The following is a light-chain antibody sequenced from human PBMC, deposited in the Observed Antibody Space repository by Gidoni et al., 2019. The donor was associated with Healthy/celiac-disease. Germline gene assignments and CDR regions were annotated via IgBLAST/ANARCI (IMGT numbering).Light chain of an antibody. CDR1: QSISNF. CDR2: AAS. V-gene: IGKV1-39*01. J-gene: IGKJ1*01. CDR3: QQTYDTPWT. Sequence: IQMTQSPSSLSASVGDRVTIPCRTSQSISNFLNWYQQKPGTAPRLLIYAASSLQSGVPSRFSGSGSGTDFTLTISRLQPEDFATYYCQQTYDTPWTFGQGTKVDIK.